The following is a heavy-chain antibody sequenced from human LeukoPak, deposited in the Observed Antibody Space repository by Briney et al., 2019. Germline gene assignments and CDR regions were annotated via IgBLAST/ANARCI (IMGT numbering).Heavy chain of an antibody. CDR1: GFTFSSYS. D-gene: IGHD3-22*01. Sequence: GGSLRLSCAASGFTFSSYSMNWVRQAPGKGLEWVSSISSSSSYIYYADSVKGRFTISRDNAKNSLYLQMNSLRAEDTAVYYCAREVYYYDSSGLLDYWGQGTLVTVFS. CDR3: AREVYYYDSSGLLDY. J-gene: IGHJ4*02. CDR2: ISSSSSYI. V-gene: IGHV3-21*01.